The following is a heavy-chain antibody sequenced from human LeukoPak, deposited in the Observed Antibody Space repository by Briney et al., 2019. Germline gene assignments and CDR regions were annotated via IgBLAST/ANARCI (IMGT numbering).Heavy chain of an antibody. CDR2: ISYDGSNK. J-gene: IGHJ6*02. D-gene: IGHD3-10*01. CDR1: GFTFSSYA. CDR3: ARDLLGSRTYYYYYGMDV. V-gene: IGHV3-30*04. Sequence: PGGSLRLSCAASGFTFSSYAMHWFRQAPGKGLEWVAVISYDGSNKYYADSVKGRFTISRDNSKNTLYLQMNSLRAEDTAVYYCARDLLGSRTYYYYYGMDVWGQGTTVTVSS.